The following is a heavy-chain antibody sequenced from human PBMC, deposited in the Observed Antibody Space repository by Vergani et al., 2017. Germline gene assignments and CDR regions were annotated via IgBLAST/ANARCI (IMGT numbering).Heavy chain of an antibody. Sequence: QVQLQESGPGLVKPSETLSLTCTVSGGSISSYYWGWIRQPPGKGLEWIGSIYYSGSTYYNPSLKSRVTISVDTSKNQFSLKLSSVTAADTAVYYCARLLTIFGVVPFDYWGQGTLVTVSS. CDR2: IYYSGST. V-gene: IGHV4-39*07. D-gene: IGHD3-3*01. CDR3: ARLLTIFGVVPFDY. J-gene: IGHJ4*02. CDR1: GGSISSYY.